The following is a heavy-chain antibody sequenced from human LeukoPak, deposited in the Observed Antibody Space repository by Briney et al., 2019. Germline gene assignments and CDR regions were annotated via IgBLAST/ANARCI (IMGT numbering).Heavy chain of an antibody. Sequence: GGSLKLSCAASGFTFSGSAMHWVRQASGKGLEWVGRIRSKANSYATAYAASVKGRFTISRDDSKNTAYLQMNSLKTEDTAVYYCTRRELWFGELSPFDPWGQGTLVTVSS. D-gene: IGHD3-10*01. V-gene: IGHV3-73*01. CDR2: IRSKANSYAT. CDR3: TRRELWFGELSPFDP. J-gene: IGHJ5*02. CDR1: GFTFSGSA.